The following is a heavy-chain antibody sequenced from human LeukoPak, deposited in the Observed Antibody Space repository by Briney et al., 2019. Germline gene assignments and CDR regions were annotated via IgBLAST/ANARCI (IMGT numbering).Heavy chain of an antibody. CDR1: GGSISSSSYC. V-gene: IGHV4-39*01. J-gene: IGHJ6*03. D-gene: IGHD2-15*01. CDR2: IYYSGST. CDR3: ASFYCSGGSCYQYYYYYYMDV. Sequence: SETLSLTCTVSGGSISSSSYCWGWIRQPPGKGLEWIGIIYYSGSTYSNPSLKSRVTISVDTSKNQFSLKLSSVTAADTAVYYCASFYCSGGSCYQYYYYYYMDVWGKGTTVTISS.